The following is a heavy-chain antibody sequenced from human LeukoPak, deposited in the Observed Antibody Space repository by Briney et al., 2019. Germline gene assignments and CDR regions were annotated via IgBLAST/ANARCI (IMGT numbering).Heavy chain of an antibody. V-gene: IGHV1-2*02. CDR1: GYTFTGYY. J-gene: IGHJ4*02. CDR3: ARDFRAGATYYYDSSGYYSDY. Sequence: ASVKVSCKASGYTFTGYYMHWVRQAPGQGLEWMGWINPNSGGTNYAQKFQGRVTMTRDTSISTAYMELSRLRSDDTAVYYCARDFRAGATYYYDSSGYYSDYWGQGTLVTVSS. D-gene: IGHD3-22*01. CDR2: INPNSGGT.